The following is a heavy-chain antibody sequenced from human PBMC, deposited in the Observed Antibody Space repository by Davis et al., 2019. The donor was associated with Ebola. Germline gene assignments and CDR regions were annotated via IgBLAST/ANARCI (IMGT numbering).Heavy chain of an antibody. D-gene: IGHD4-17*01. CDR2: INAGNGNT. V-gene: IGHV1-3*01. CDR1: GYTFTSYA. CDR3: ARDRGDYAHYYYYGMDV. J-gene: IGHJ6*02. Sequence: AASVNVSCKASGYTFTSYAMHWVRQAPGQRLEWMGWINAGNGNTKYSQKFQGRVTITADESTSTAYMELSSLRSEDTAVYYCARDRGDYAHYYYYGMDVWGQGTTVTVSS.